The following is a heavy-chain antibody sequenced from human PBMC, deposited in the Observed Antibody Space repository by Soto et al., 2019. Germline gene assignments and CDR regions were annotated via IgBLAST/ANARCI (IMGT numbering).Heavy chain of an antibody. CDR1: GYTFTSYG. CDR3: ARDSGLPDPYYYYYGMDV. D-gene: IGHD3-10*01. Sequence: SVKVSCKASGYTFTSYGISWVRQAPGQGLEWMGGIIPIFGTANYAQKFQGRVTITADESTSTAYMELSSLRSEDTAVYYCARDSGLPDPYYYYYGMDVWGQGTTVTVSS. V-gene: IGHV1-69*13. J-gene: IGHJ6*02. CDR2: IIPIFGTA.